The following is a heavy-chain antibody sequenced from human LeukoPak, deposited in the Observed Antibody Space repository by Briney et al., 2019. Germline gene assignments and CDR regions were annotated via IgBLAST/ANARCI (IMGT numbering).Heavy chain of an antibody. J-gene: IGHJ3*02. V-gene: IGHV1-8*02. CDR3: ARERSGSYYVDAFDI. D-gene: IGHD1-26*01. CDR2: MNPNSGNT. CDR1: GGTFSSYA. Sequence: ASVKVSCKASGGTFSSYAISWVRQATGQGLEWMGWMNPNSGNTGYAQKFQGRVTMTRNTAISTAYMKLSSLRSEDTAVYYCARERSGSYYVDAFDIWGQGTMVTVSS.